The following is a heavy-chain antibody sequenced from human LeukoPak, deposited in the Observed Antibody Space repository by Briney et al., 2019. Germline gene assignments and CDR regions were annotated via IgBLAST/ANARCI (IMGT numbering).Heavy chain of an antibody. Sequence: GGSLRLSCTASAFTFSNYWMSWVRQAPGKGLERVASINQDGSAKDSVHSVEGRFIISRDNVKNSLYLQMDSLRAEDTAVYYCARTSRASPGWRPRLKNAFDLWGLGTLVTVSS. J-gene: IGHJ3*01. CDR3: ARTSRASPGWRPRLKNAFDL. CDR1: AFTFSNYW. CDR2: INQDGSAK. D-gene: IGHD6-6*01. V-gene: IGHV3-7*03.